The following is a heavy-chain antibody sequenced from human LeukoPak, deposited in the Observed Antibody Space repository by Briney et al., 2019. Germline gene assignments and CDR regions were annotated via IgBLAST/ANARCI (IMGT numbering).Heavy chain of an antibody. D-gene: IGHD3-22*01. CDR1: GGSFSGYY. V-gene: IGHV4-34*01. CDR2: INHSGST. CDR3: ARVKTHYDSSGYYTGYYGMDV. Sequence: PSETLSLTCAVYGGSFSGYYWSWIRQPPGKGLEWIGEINHSGSTNYNPSLKSRVTISVDTSKNQFSLKLSPVTAADTAVYYCARVKTHYDSSGYYTGYYGMDVWGQGTTVTVSS. J-gene: IGHJ6*02.